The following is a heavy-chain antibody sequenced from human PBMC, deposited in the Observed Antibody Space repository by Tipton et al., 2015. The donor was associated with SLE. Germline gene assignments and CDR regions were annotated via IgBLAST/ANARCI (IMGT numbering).Heavy chain of an antibody. CDR3: ARNKAVAGTVIEY. CDR2: IYYTGSS. D-gene: IGHD6-19*01. Sequence: TLSLTCTVSGGSMNDYYWSWIRQPPGKGLEWIGYIYYTGSSNHNPSLKGRVTMSVDTSKNQFSLSVNSVTAADTALYYCARNKAVAGTVIEYWGPGTLVTVSS. CDR1: GGSMNDYY. J-gene: IGHJ4*02. V-gene: IGHV4-59*01.